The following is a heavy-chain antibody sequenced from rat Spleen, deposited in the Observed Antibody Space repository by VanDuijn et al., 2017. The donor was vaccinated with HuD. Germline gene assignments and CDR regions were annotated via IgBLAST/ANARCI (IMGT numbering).Heavy chain of an antibody. J-gene: IGHJ4*01. CDR1: GFSLTSYN. CDR2: MWSGGST. D-gene: IGHD3-8*01. Sequence: QVQLMESGPGLVQPSETLSLTCTVSGFSLTSYNVHWVRQPPGKGLEWMGVMWSGGSTDYNSALKSRLSISRDTSKNQVFLKMNSLQTEDTATYYCARDNPHYYVMDAWGQGASVTVSS. CDR3: ARDNPHYYVMDA. V-gene: IGHV2-45*01.